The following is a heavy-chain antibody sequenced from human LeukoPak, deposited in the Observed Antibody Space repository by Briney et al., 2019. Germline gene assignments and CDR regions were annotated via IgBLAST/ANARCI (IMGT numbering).Heavy chain of an antibody. Sequence: QPGRSLRLSCAASGFTFSSYAMHWVRQAPGKGLEWVAVISYDGSNKYYADSVKGRFTISRDNSKNTVYLQMNSLRAEDTAVYYCARACTTCSLYYYYDMDIWGKGTTVTVSS. CDR3: ARACTTCSLYYYYDMDI. D-gene: IGHD2-2*01. J-gene: IGHJ6*03. CDR1: GFTFSSYA. CDR2: ISYDGSNK. V-gene: IGHV3-30-3*01.